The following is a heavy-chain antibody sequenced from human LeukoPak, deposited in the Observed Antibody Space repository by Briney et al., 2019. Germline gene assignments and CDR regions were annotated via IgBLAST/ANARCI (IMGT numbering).Heavy chain of an antibody. CDR3: ARDNPDKTTANWFDP. D-gene: IGHD4-17*01. CDR2: INPSGGST. CDR1: GYTFISYY. V-gene: IGHV1-46*03. Sequence: GASVKVSCKASGYTFISYYMHWVRQTPGQGLEWMGIINPSGGSTSYAQKFQGRVTMTRATSTSTVYMELSSLRSEDTAVYYCARDNPDKTTANWFDPWGQGTLVTVSS. J-gene: IGHJ5*02.